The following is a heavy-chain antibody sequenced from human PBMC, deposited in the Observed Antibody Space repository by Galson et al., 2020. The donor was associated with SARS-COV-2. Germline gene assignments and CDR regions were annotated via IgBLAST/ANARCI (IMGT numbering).Heavy chain of an antibody. CDR2: ISYDGSNK. D-gene: IGHD1-7*01. Sequence: QLGESLKISCAASGFTFSSYAMHWVRQAPGKGLEWVAVISYDGSNKYYADSVKGRFTISRDNSKNTLYLQMNSLRAEDTAVYYCARSHPTGTTFWFDPWGQGTLVTVSS. CDR3: ARSHPTGTTFWFDP. V-gene: IGHV3-30*04. J-gene: IGHJ5*02. CDR1: GFTFSSYA.